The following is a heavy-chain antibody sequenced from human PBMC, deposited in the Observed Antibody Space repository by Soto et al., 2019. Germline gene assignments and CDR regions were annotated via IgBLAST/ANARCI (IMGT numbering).Heavy chain of an antibody. D-gene: IGHD2-15*01. CDR2: IYYSGST. Sequence: TSEILSLTCTVSGGSIISYYWSWIRQPPGKGLEWIGYIYYSGSTNYNPSLKSRVTISVDTSKNQFSLKLSSVTAADTAVYYCARDSGYCSGGSCYSGSYYFDYWGQGTLVTVSS. J-gene: IGHJ4*02. CDR3: ARDSGYCSGGSCYSGSYYFDY. V-gene: IGHV4-59*01. CDR1: GGSIISYY.